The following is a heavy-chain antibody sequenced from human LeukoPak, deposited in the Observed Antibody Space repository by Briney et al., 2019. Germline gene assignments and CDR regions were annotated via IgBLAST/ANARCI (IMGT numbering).Heavy chain of an antibody. CDR3: AREVGGDFDY. CDR1: GGSISSYY. Sequence: SETLSLTCTVSGGSISSYYWSWIRQPAGKGLGWIGRIYTSGSTNYNPSLKSRVTISVDKSKNQFSLKLSSVTAADTAVYYCAREVGGDFDYWGQGTLVTVSS. CDR2: IYTSGST. J-gene: IGHJ4*02. D-gene: IGHD3-3*01. V-gene: IGHV4-4*07.